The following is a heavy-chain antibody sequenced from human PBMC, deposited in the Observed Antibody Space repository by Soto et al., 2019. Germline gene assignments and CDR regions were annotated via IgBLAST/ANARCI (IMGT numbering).Heavy chain of an antibody. J-gene: IGHJ4*02. D-gene: IGHD4-17*01. Sequence: GGSLRLSCAAPGFTFSSYEMNWVRQAPGKGLEWVSYISSSGSTIYYADSVKGRFTISRDNAKNSLYLQMNSLRAEDTAVHYCARSLNYGDYGDTYYFDYWGQGTLVTVSS. V-gene: IGHV3-48*03. CDR3: ARSLNYGDYGDTYYFDY. CDR1: GFTFSSYE. CDR2: ISSSGSTI.